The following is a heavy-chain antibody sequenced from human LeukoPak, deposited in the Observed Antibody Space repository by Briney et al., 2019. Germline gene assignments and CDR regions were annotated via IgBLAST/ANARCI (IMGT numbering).Heavy chain of an antibody. CDR2: IYYSGST. J-gene: IGHJ5*02. V-gene: IGHV4-59*08. CDR3: ARSVPLGRMNWVDP. CDR1: GGCISSYY. Sequence: SETLSLTCTGSGGCISSYYWSWIRQPPGTGLEWIGYIYYSGSTNYNPSLKSRITISVDTSKNQFSLKLSSVTAADTAVYYCARSVPLGRMNWVDPGAQGILVTVSS. D-gene: IGHD6-6*01.